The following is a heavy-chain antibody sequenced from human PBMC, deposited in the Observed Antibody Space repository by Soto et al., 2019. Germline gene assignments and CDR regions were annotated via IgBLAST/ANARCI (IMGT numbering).Heavy chain of an antibody. CDR1: GFTFSNYA. CDR2: IGGGGGST. D-gene: IGHD6-19*01. J-gene: IGHJ4*02. V-gene: IGHV3-23*01. CDR3: AKISEAVAGTVYGF. Sequence: GGSLRLSCGASGFTFSNYAMGWVRQAPGKGLEWVSGIGGGGGSTYYADSVRGRFTISRDNSKNTLFLQMNSLTVEDTALYYCAKISEAVAGTVYGFWGQGTLVTVSS.